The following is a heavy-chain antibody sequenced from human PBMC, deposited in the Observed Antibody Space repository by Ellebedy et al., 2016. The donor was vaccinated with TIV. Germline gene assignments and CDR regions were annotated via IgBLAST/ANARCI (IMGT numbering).Heavy chain of an antibody. V-gene: IGHV3-21*04. CDR2: IGASENDV. Sequence: GESLKISCAASGFVFSGVAMNWVRQAPGKGLEWVSSIGASENDVFYTDSVKGRFTISRDNSKNTVSLQMNGLRVEDTAVYYCARVRSSAFEIWGQGTMVTVSS. CDR1: GFVFSGVA. CDR3: ARVRSSAFEI. J-gene: IGHJ3*02.